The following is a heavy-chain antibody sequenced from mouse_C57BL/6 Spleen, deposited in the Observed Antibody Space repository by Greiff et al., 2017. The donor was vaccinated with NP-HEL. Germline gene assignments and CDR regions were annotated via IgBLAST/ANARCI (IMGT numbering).Heavy chain of an antibody. V-gene: IGHV1-54*01. D-gene: IGHD2-12*01. CDR1: GYAFTNYL. Sequence: VMLVESGAELVRPGTSVKVSCKASGYAFTNYLIEWVKQRPGQGLEWIGVINPGSGGTNYNEKFKGKATLTADKSSSTAYMQLSSLTSEDSAVYFCARLRQYAMDYWGQGTSVTVSS. CDR2: INPGSGGT. J-gene: IGHJ4*01. CDR3: ARLRQYAMDY.